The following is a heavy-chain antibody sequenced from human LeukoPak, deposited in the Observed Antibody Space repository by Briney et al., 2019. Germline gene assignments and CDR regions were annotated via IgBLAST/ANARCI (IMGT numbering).Heavy chain of an antibody. CDR2: INPSGGST. D-gene: IGHD2-2*01. J-gene: IGHJ4*02. CDR3: ARETPAAYFDY. CDR1: GYTFTGYY. V-gene: IGHV1-46*01. Sequence: ASVKVSCKASGYTFTGYYMHWVRQAPGQGLEWMGIINPSGGSTSYAQKFQGRVTMTRDTSTSTVYMELSSLRSEDTAVYYCARETPAAYFDYWGQGTLVTVSS.